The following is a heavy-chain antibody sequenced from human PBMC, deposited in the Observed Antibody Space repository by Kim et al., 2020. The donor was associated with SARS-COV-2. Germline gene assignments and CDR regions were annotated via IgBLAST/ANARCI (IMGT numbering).Heavy chain of an antibody. J-gene: IGHJ3*01. V-gene: IGHV4-38-2*02. CDR3: TRMEISGWFIFDV. D-gene: IGHD6-13*01. CDR2: ISHTGNT. CDR1: GSSIGIGYY. Sequence: SETLSLICTVFGSSIGIGYYWAWIRQPPGRVLEWIGRISHTGNTYSNPSIRGRISISVATTKRKFSLNLTSVTAADTAVYAGTRMEISGWFIFDVWG.